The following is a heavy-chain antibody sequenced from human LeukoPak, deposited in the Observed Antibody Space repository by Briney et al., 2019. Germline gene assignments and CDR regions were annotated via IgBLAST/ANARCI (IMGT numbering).Heavy chain of an antibody. Sequence: SETLSLTCAVYGGSFSGYYWSWIRQPPGKGLEWIGEINHSGNTNYNPSLKSRVTMSVDKSKNQFSLKLSSVTAADTAVYYCARDSGIAVAGPADYWGQGTLVTVSS. D-gene: IGHD6-19*01. J-gene: IGHJ4*02. CDR1: GGSFSGYY. CDR3: ARDSGIAVAGPADY. V-gene: IGHV4-34*01. CDR2: INHSGNT.